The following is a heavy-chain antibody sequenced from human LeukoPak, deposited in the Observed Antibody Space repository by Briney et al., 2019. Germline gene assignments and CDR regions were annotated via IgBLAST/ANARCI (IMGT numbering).Heavy chain of an antibody. CDR1: GFTFSSYS. CDR2: ISYDGSNK. Sequence: PGGSLRLSCAASGFTFSSYSMNWVRQAPGKGLEWVAVISYDGSNKYYADSVKGRFTISRDNSKNTLYLQMNSLRAEDTAVYYCARGRDTAMFILYYWGQGTLVTVSS. V-gene: IGHV3-30*03. D-gene: IGHD5-18*01. J-gene: IGHJ4*02. CDR3: ARGRDTAMFILYY.